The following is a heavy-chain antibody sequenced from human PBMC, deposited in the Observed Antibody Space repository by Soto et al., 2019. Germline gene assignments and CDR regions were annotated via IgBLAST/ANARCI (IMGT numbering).Heavy chain of an antibody. V-gene: IGHV1-2*04. Sequence: ASVKVSCKASGYTFTGYYMHWVRQAPGQGLEWMGWINPNSGGTNYAQKFQGWVTMTRDTSISTAYMELSRLRSDDTAVYYCARVGIAAAGTGMDVWGQGTTVTVSS. CDR3: ARVGIAAAGTGMDV. D-gene: IGHD6-13*01. J-gene: IGHJ6*02. CDR2: INPNSGGT. CDR1: GYTFTGYY.